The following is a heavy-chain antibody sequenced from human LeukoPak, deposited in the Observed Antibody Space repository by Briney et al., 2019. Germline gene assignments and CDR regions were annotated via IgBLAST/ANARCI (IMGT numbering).Heavy chain of an antibody. D-gene: IGHD6-13*01. CDR1: GFTFSSYT. V-gene: IGHV3-21*01. Sequence: PGGSLRLSCAASGFTFSSYTMDWVRQAPGKGLEWVSSISSSSSYKYYADSVKGRFTISRDNPKNSLYLQMNSLRPEDTAVYYCAKGRSSSLPGAFDIWGQGTMVTVSS. CDR2: ISSSSSYK. J-gene: IGHJ3*02. CDR3: AKGRSSSLPGAFDI.